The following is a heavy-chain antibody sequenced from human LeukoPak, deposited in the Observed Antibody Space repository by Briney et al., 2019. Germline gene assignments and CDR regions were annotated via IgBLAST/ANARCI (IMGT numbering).Heavy chain of an antibody. Sequence: SETLSLTCTVSGGSISSSRYFWGWIRQPPGKGLEWIGNIYYSGNTYYNPSLKSRVTISVDTSKNQFSLKLSSVTAADTAVYYCARDGQQLVRGGEWFDHWGQGTLVTV. J-gene: IGHJ5*02. CDR3: ARDGQQLVRGGEWFDH. D-gene: IGHD6-6*01. CDR1: GGSISSSRYF. CDR2: IYYSGNT. V-gene: IGHV4-39*07.